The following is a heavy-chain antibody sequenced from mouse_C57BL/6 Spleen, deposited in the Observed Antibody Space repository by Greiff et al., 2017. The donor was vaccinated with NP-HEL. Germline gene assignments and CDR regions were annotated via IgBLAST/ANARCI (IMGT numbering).Heavy chain of an antibody. CDR3: TRGDYYGSSDWYFDV. J-gene: IGHJ1*03. V-gene: IGHV3-6*01. D-gene: IGHD1-1*01. CDR1: GYSITSGYY. Sequence: DVQLQESGPGLVKPSQSLSLTCSVTGYSITSGYYWNWIRQFPGNKLEWIGYISYDGSNNYNPSLKNRISITRDTSKNQFFLKLNSVTTEDTATYYCTRGDYYGSSDWYFDVWGTGTTVTVSS. CDR2: ISYDGSN.